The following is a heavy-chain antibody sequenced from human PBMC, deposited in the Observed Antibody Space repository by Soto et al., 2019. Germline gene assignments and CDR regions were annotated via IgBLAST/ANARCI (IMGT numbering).Heavy chain of an antibody. V-gene: IGHV1-18*04. CDR3: ARKGYIGHFAMDV. CDR1: GYTFKSYD. Sequence: ASVKVSCKASGYTFKSYDVMWVRKAPGQGLEWMGWISGHNGKADYAENFQGRVIMTTDTSTATASMDLRGLRSDDTAVYYCARKGYIGHFAMDVRGQGTTVTVSS. D-gene: IGHD3-3*02. CDR2: ISGHNGKA. J-gene: IGHJ6*02.